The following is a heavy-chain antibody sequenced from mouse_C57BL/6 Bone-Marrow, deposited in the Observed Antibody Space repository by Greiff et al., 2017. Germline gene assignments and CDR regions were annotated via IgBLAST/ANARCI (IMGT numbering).Heavy chain of an antibody. J-gene: IGHJ1*03. CDR2: ISSGGSYT. D-gene: IGHD1-1*01. CDR1: GFTFSSYG. Sequence: EVQGVESGGDLVKPGGSLKLSCAASGFTFSSYGMSWVRQTPDKRLEWVATISSGGSYTYYPDSVKGRFTISRDNAKNTLYLQMSSLKSEDTAMYYCERQTPNYYGSSYWYFDVWGTGTTVTVSS. V-gene: IGHV5-6*01. CDR3: ERQTPNYYGSSYWYFDV.